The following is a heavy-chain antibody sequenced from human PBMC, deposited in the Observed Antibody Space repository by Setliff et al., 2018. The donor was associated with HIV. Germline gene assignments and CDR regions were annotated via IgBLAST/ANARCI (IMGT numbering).Heavy chain of an antibody. CDR3: ARDLSPYGSGDPYFYYGMDV. CDR1: GGSISSSGNY. CDR2: IYYTGST. D-gene: IGHD3-10*01. V-gene: IGHV4-31*01. Sequence: TSETLSLTCTVSGGSISSSGNYWIWIRQRPGKGLEWIGYIYYTGSTYYHPSLKSLVLISVDTSNNLFSLSLRSVNAADTAVYYCARDLSPYGSGDPYFYYGMDVWGQGTTVTVSS. J-gene: IGHJ6*02.